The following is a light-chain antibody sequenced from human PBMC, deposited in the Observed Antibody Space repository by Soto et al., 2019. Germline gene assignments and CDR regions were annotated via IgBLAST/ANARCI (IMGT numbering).Light chain of an antibody. J-gene: IGLJ2*01. CDR2: DVS. CDR1: SSDVGGYNY. CDR3: SSYTSSSTYVI. V-gene: IGLV2-14*01. Sequence: QSALTQPASVSGSPGQSITISCTGTSSDVGGYNYVSWYQQHPGKAPKVMIYDVSNRPSAVSNRFSGSKSGNTASLTISGLQAEDESDYYCSSYTSSSTYVIFGGGTKLTVL.